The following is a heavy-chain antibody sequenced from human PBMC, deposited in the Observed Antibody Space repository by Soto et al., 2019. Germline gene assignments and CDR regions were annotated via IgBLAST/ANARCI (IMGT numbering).Heavy chain of an antibody. J-gene: IGHJ5*02. V-gene: IGHV4-59*01. CDR2: VYFSGNT. Sequence: SETLSLTCTVSGGSLSSYYWTWIRQSPGKGLEWIGYVYFSGNTNYNPSLKSRVTISIDTSKNQFSLRLASVTAADTAFYYCGSVRPSGYILSWGQGTLVTVSS. CDR3: GSVRPSGYILS. CDR1: GGSLSSYY. D-gene: IGHD6-25*01.